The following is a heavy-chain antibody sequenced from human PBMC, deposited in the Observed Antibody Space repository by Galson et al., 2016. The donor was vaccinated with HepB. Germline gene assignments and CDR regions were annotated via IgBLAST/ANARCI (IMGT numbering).Heavy chain of an antibody. J-gene: IGHJ4*02. CDR3: AKDLTTVYYGSGSYHNEPFDY. V-gene: IGHV1-3*01. CDR1: GFTLTSYA. D-gene: IGHD3-10*01. CDR2: INVGNGNT. Sequence: VKVSCKASGFTLTSYAIKWVRQAPGQRLEWMGWINVGNGNTKYSEKFQGRVTITRDTSASTVYMELSSLRAEDSALYYCAKDLTTVYYGSGSYHNEPFDYWGQGTLVTVSS.